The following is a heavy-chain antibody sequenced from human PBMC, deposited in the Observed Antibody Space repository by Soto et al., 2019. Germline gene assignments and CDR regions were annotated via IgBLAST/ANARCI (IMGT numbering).Heavy chain of an antibody. CDR1: GGSISSYY. CDR2: ISYSGST. D-gene: IGHD2-15*01. V-gene: IGHV4-59*01. Sequence: QVQLQESGPGLVKPSETLSLTCTVSGGSISSYYWNWIRQPPGKGLEWIGNISYSGSTNYNPSLKSRVPMSLDTSKNHFALKVRSVTAADSAVYYCARDGYCSGGTCYPTNFDYWGQGSLVTVSS. CDR3: ARDGYCSGGTCYPTNFDY. J-gene: IGHJ4*02.